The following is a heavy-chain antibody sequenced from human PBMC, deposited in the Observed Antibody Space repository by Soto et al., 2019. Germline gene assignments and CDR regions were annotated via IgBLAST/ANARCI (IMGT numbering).Heavy chain of an antibody. Sequence: PGESLKISCKGSGFSFTNYWISWVRQMPGKGLEWMGNIDPVDSYANYSPSCQGHITFSVDTSISTAYLQWSSLKASDTAMDFCARIASLARNWFDPWGQGTLFTISS. CDR3: ARIASLARNWFDP. CDR2: IDPVDSYA. J-gene: IGHJ5*02. V-gene: IGHV5-10-1*01. CDR1: GFSFTNYW. D-gene: IGHD3-16*02.